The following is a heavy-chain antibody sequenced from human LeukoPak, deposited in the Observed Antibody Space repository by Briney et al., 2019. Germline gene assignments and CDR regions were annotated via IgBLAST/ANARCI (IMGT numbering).Heavy chain of an antibody. Sequence: SVKVSCKASGGTFSSYAISWVRQAPGQALEWMGGIIPIFGTANYAQKFQGRVTITMDESTSTAYMELSSLRSEDTAVYYCARDLREYSSSSADYWGQGTLVTVSS. CDR3: ARDLREYSSSSADY. CDR2: IIPIFGTA. D-gene: IGHD6-6*01. V-gene: IGHV1-69*05. J-gene: IGHJ4*02. CDR1: GGTFSSYA.